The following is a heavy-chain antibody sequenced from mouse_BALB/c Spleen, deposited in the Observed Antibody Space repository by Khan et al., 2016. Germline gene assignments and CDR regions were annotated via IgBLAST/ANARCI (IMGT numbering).Heavy chain of an antibody. V-gene: IGHV2-2*02. Sequence: QVQLKESGPGLVQPSQSLSITCTVSGFSLTSYGVHWVRQSPGKGLEWLGVIWSGGSTDYNAAFISRLSISKDNSKSQVFFKMNSLQANDTALYYCAVICYGSSDYYAMEYWGEETSVTVSS. CDR2: IWSGGST. D-gene: IGHD1-1*01. CDR1: GFSLTSYG. J-gene: IGHJ4*01. CDR3: AVICYGSSDYYAMEY.